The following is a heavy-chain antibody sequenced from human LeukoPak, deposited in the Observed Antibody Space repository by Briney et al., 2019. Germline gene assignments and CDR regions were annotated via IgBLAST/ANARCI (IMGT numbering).Heavy chain of an antibody. CDR3: ARELAVAGSSAFDI. Sequence: SETLSLTCTVSGGSLSSYYWSWIRQPPGKGLEWIGYIYYSGSTNYNPSLKSRVTISVDTSKNQFSLKLSSVTAADTAVYYCARELAVAGSSAFDIWGQGTMVTVSS. CDR1: GGSLSSYY. V-gene: IGHV4-59*01. D-gene: IGHD6-19*01. CDR2: IYYSGST. J-gene: IGHJ3*02.